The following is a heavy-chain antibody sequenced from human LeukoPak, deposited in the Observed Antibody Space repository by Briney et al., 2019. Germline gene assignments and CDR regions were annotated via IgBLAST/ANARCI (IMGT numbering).Heavy chain of an antibody. Sequence: GGSLRLSCAASAFTFSNYGMHWVRQAPGKGLECVAGISYDGSNEYYADSVKGRFTISRDNSKNTLYLQMSSLRAEDTAVYYCARDLNKGARGDYWGQGTLVTVSS. V-gene: IGHV3-30*03. J-gene: IGHJ4*02. D-gene: IGHD2/OR15-2a*01. CDR2: ISYDGSNE. CDR3: ARDLNKGARGDY. CDR1: AFTFSNYG.